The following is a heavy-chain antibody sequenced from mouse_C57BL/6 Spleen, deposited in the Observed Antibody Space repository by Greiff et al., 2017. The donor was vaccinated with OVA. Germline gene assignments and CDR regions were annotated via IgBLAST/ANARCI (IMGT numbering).Heavy chain of an antibody. CDR3: TNYYGSSYYFDY. CDR1: GYTFTDYE. V-gene: IGHV1-15*01. J-gene: IGHJ2*01. CDR2: IDSETGGT. Sequence: VQLQQSGAELVRPGASVTLSCKASGYTFTDYEMHWVKQTPVHGLEWIGAIDSETGGTAYNQKFKGKAILTADKSSSTAYMELRSLTSEDSAVYYCTNYYGSSYYFDYWGQGTTLTVSS. D-gene: IGHD1-1*01.